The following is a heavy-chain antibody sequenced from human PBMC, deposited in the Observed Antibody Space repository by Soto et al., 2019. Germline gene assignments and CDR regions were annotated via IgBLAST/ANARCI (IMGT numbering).Heavy chain of an antibody. CDR3: TTDSYSPIVEVRFDY. D-gene: IGHD1-26*01. J-gene: IGHJ4*01. CDR1: GFAFNNAW. Sequence: GGSLRLSCAASGFAFNNAWINWVRQAPGKGLEWVGRIKTKALGGTTDFAAPVRGRFAITRDDSRNMVYMQMNTLSTEDTAVYYCTTDSYSPIVEVRFDYWGHGTLVTVSS. V-gene: IGHV3-15*07. CDR2: IKTKALGGTT.